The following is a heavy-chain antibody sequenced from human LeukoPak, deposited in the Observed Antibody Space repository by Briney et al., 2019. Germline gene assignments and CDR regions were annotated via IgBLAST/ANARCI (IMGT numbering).Heavy chain of an antibody. Sequence: GGSLRLSCAASGFTFSSYWMHWVRQVPGKGLVWVSRINTDGSSTTYADSVKGRFTISRDNARSTLYLQMNSLRVEDTAVYYCARVIGGSSGYYHFDFWGQGALVTVSS. V-gene: IGHV3-74*01. J-gene: IGHJ4*02. CDR2: INTDGSST. CDR3: ARVIGGSSGYYHFDF. D-gene: IGHD3-22*01. CDR1: GFTFSSYW.